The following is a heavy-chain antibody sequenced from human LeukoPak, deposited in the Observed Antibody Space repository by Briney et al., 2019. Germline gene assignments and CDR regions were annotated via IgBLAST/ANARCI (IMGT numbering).Heavy chain of an antibody. J-gene: IGHJ2*01. Sequence: SETLSLTCAVSGYSISSGYYWGWIRQPPGKGLERIGSIYHSGSTYYNPSLKSRVTISVDTSKNQFSLKLSSVTAADTAVYYCAREVAGSENWYFDLWGRGTLVTVSS. V-gene: IGHV4-38-2*02. CDR2: IYHSGST. CDR1: GYSISSGYY. CDR3: AREVAGSENWYFDL. D-gene: IGHD6-19*01.